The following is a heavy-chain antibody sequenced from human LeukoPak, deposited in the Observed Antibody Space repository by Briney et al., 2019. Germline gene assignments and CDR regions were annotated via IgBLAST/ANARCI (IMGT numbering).Heavy chain of an antibody. J-gene: IGHJ4*02. CDR3: TTELFDY. CDR1: GFTFSVSV. CDR2: IRSKYNNFAT. Sequence: GVSLRLFCSASGFTFSVSVILWAREASGKGLECVGRIRSKYNNFATAYAASVKGRFTISRDDSKNTAFLQMNSLKTEDTAVYFCTTELFDYWGQGTLVTVSS. V-gene: IGHV3-73*01. D-gene: IGHD1-1*01.